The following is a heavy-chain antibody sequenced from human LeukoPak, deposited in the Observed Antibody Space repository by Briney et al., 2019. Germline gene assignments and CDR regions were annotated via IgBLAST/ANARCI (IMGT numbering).Heavy chain of an antibody. CDR3: ARRRAVAGREAFDI. CDR1: GGSISSYYY. V-gene: IGHV4-39*01. Sequence: PSETLSLTCTVSGGSISSYYYWGWIRQPPGKGLEWIGSIYYSGSTYYNPSLKSRVTISVDTSKNQFSLKLSSVTAADTAVYYCARRRAVAGREAFDIWGQGTMVTVSS. D-gene: IGHD6-19*01. J-gene: IGHJ3*02. CDR2: IYYSGST.